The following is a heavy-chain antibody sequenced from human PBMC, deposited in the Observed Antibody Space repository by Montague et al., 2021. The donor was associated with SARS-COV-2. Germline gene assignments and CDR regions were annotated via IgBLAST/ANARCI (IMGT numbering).Heavy chain of an antibody. Sequence: SETLSLTCTVSGGSISSSSYYWGWIRQPPGKGLEWSGSIYYSGSTYYNPSLKSRVTISVDTSKNQFSLKLSSVTAADTAVYDCASPTYYFGSSGSVAFDIWGQGTLVTVSS. V-gene: IGHV4-39*01. CDR1: GGSISSSSYY. J-gene: IGHJ3*02. CDR2: IYYSGST. CDR3: ASPTYYFGSSGSVAFDI. D-gene: IGHD3-22*01.